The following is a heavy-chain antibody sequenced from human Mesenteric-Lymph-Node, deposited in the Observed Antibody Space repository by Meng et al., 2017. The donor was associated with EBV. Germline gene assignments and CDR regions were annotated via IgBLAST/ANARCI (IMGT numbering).Heavy chain of an antibody. D-gene: IGHD6-6*01. Sequence: VLLPESGQGVLMLSETLSPTCAVNGGSFSGYYWSWIRQPPGKGLEWIGEINHSGSTSYNPSLQSRLTISVDTSNNQFFLKLASVTDADTAVYYCARGRMAARSPWFDPWGQGTLVTVSS. CDR2: INHSGST. CDR3: ARGRMAARSPWFDP. J-gene: IGHJ5*02. V-gene: IGHV4-34*01. CDR1: GGSFSGYY.